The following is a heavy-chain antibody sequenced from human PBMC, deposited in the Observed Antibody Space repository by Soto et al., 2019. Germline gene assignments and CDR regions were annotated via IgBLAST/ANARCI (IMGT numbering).Heavy chain of an antibody. V-gene: IGHV3-23*01. J-gene: IGHJ4*02. Sequence: EVQLLESGGGLVQPGGSLRLSCAASGFTFRNYAMNWVRQAPGKGLEWASRITTIGAGPYYADSVKGRFTISRDHSKNTLYLQMNSLRAEDTAVYYCAKAVDYDFWSGFDFWGQGTLVTVSS. CDR3: AKAVDYDFWSGFDF. CDR2: ITTIGAGP. D-gene: IGHD3-3*01. CDR1: GFTFRNYA.